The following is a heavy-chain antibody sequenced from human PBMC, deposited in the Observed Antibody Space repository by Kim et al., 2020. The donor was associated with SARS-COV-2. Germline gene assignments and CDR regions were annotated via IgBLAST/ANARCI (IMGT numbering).Heavy chain of an antibody. Sequence: SDTLSLTCAVYGGSFSGYYWSWIRQPPGKGLEWIGEINHSGSTNYNPSLKSRVTISVDTSKNQFSLKLSSVTAADTAVYYCARVSSWILWFGSQFDPWGQGTLVTVSS. CDR2: INHSGST. CDR1: GGSFSGYY. J-gene: IGHJ5*02. D-gene: IGHD3-10*01. V-gene: IGHV4-34*01. CDR3: ARVSSWILWFGSQFDP.